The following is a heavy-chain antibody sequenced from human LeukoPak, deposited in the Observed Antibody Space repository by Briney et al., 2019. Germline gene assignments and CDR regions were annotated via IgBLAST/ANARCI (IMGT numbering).Heavy chain of an antibody. J-gene: IGHJ4*02. CDR2: ISTYNGNT. CDR1: GYTFTTYG. D-gene: IGHD3-10*01. Sequence: DTVKVSCKASGYTFTTYGISWVRQAPGQGLEWMGWISTYNGNTKYAQKLQGRVTMTTDTSTSTAYMELRSLRSDDTAVYYCARDLGYYGSGSSPSDYWGQGTLVTVSS. V-gene: IGHV1-18*01. CDR3: ARDLGYYGSGSSPSDY.